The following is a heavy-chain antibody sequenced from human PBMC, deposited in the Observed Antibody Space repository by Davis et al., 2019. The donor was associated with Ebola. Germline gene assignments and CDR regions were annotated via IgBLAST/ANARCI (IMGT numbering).Heavy chain of an antibody. Sequence: ASVKVSCKAFGYSFVTYGISWVRKAPGQGLEWMGWISAFKGKTHYAQKFQGRMTLTTDTPTSTAYMELESLRSDDTAVYYCASRSGIIVNYGMDLWGQGTRVIVSS. CDR1: GYSFVTYG. CDR2: ISAFKGKT. J-gene: IGHJ6*02. CDR3: ASRSGIIVNYGMDL. V-gene: IGHV1-18*04. D-gene: IGHD3-10*01.